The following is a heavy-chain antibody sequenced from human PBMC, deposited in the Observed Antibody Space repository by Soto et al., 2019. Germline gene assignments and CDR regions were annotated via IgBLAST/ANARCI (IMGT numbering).Heavy chain of an antibody. CDR2: VSFDGTNK. J-gene: IGHJ1*01. V-gene: IGHV3-30*18. CDR3: ANGDSSGFEYFQS. CDR1: GFTFSSHG. D-gene: IGHD3-22*01. Sequence: QVQLVESGGGVVQPGMTLRLSCTASGFTFSSHGMHWVRQAPGKELEWVAVVSFDGTNKNYADSVRGRFTISRDNSKNTLYLQMSSLRAEDTAVYYCANGDSSGFEYFQSWGQGTLVTVSS.